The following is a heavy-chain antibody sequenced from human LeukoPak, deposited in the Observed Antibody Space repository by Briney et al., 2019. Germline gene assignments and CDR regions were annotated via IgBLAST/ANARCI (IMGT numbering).Heavy chain of an antibody. CDR2: INWSGGST. CDR3: ARKFSYSSSAYNPHYFDF. V-gene: IGHV3-20*04. CDR1: GFTFDDYG. D-gene: IGHD6-6*01. Sequence: PGGSLRLSCAAPGFTFDDYGMTWVRQAPGKGLEWVSGINWSGGSTAYADSVRGRFTISRDDAKNSLYLQMNSLRVEDTAMYYCARKFSYSSSAYNPHYFDFWGQGTLVTVSS. J-gene: IGHJ4*02.